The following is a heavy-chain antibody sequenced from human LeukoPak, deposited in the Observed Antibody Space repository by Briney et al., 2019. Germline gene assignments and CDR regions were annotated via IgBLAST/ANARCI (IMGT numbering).Heavy chain of an antibody. V-gene: IGHV3-53*01. D-gene: IGHD7-27*01. CDR3: AIPWGGYYYYGMDV. J-gene: IGHJ6*02. CDR2: IYSGGST. Sequence: GGSLRLSCAASGFTVSSNYMSWVRQAPGKGLEWVSVIYSGGSTYYADSVKGRFTIPRDNSKNTLYLQMNSLRAEDTAVYYCAIPWGGYYYYGMDVWGQGTTVTVSS. CDR1: GFTVSSNY.